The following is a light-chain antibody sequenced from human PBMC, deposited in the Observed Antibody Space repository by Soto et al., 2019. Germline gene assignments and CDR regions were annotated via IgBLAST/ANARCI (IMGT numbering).Light chain of an antibody. CDR2: SAS. J-gene: IGKJ1*01. Sequence: AIQMTQSPSSVSASVGDSVTITCRASQGIRNELGWYQQKPGKAPKLLIYSASSLQRGVPSRFSSSGSGTDFILTISGLQPEDFATYFCLQDFTYPRTCGQGTKL. CDR1: QGIRNE. V-gene: IGKV1-6*01. CDR3: LQDFTYPRT.